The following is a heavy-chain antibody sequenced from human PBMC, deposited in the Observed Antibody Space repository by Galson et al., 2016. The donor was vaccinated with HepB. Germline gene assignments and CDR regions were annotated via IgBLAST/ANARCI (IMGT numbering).Heavy chain of an antibody. CDR3: ARDWTGYSNGGWFDP. CDR1: GFTFSDYY. J-gene: IGHJ3*01. V-gene: IGHV3-11*01. CDR2: ISSSGRTT. D-gene: IGHD6-19*01. Sequence: SLRLSCAASGFTFSDYYMTWIRQAPGKGLEWVAYISSSGRTTYYADSVKGRFTISRDNPKTSLYLQMNSLRVEDTAVYYCARDWTGYSNGGWFDPWGRGTVVTVSS.